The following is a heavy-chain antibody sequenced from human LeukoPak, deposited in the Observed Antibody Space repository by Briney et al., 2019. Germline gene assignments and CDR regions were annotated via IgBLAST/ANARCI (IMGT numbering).Heavy chain of an antibody. J-gene: IGHJ4*02. CDR1: GYSFTSYW. V-gene: IGHV5-51*01. CDR2: IYPGDSDT. D-gene: IGHD3-22*01. CDR3: ARGSSGYGRSYYFDY. Sequence: GESLKISCKGSGYSFTSYWIGWVRQMPGKGLEWMGIIYPGDSDTRYSPSFQGQVTISADKSISTAYLQWSSLKASDTAMYYCARGSSGYGRSYYFDYWGQGTLVTVSS.